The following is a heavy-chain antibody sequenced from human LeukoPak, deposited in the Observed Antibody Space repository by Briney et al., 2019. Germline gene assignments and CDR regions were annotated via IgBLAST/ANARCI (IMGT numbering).Heavy chain of an antibody. CDR3: ARDNLGVLDY. D-gene: IGHD3-10*01. J-gene: IGHJ4*02. Sequence: GGSLRLSCAAAGFTFSIYWMAGVRQARGKGLEWVANIKQDGSDKYYVDSVKGRFTMSRDNAKKSLYLQMNSLRAEDTAVYYCARDNLGVLDYWGQGTLVTVSS. V-gene: IGHV3-7*01. CDR2: IKQDGSDK. CDR1: GFTFSIYW.